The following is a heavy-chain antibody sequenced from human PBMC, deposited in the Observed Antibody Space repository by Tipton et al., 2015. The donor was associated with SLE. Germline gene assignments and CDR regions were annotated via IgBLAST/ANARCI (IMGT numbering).Heavy chain of an antibody. CDR2: ISYDGSNK. D-gene: IGHD2-15*01. Sequence: SLRLSCAASGFTFSSYAMHWVRQAPGKGLEWVAVISYDGSNKYYADSVKGRFTISRDNSKNTLYLQMNSLRAEDTAVYYCARDQPVVAASPLAYWGQGTLVTVSS. J-gene: IGHJ4*02. V-gene: IGHV3-30*04. CDR1: GFTFSSYA. CDR3: ARDQPVVAASPLAY.